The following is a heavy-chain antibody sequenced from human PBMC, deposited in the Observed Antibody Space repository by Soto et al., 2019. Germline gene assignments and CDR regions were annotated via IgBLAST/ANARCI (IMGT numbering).Heavy chain of an antibody. CDR3: AGGLIEAPEWSDR. CDR2: IYHSGAT. J-gene: IGHJ5*02. D-gene: IGHD6-6*01. Sequence: SETLSLTCVVSGGSISNNNWWTWVRPPPGKGLEWIAEIYHSGATNYNPSLRSRVTLSVDKSNNQVSLRMNSVTAADTAVYYCAGGLIEAPEWSDRWGPGTLVPVSP. V-gene: IGHV4-4*02. CDR1: GGSISNNNW.